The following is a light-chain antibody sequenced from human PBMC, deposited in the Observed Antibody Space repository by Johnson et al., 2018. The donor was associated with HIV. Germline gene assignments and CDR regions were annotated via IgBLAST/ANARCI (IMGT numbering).Light chain of an antibody. CDR2: NNS. CDR3: GTWDSSLSAV. CDR1: RSNIGNNY. Sequence: QAVLTQPPSVSAAPGQKVTISCSGSRSNIGNNYVSWYQQLPGTAPKLLISNNSKRPSGIPDRFSGSKSGTSATLGITGLQTGDEADYYCGTWDSSLSAVFGTGPKVTVL. J-gene: IGLJ1*01. V-gene: IGLV1-51*01.